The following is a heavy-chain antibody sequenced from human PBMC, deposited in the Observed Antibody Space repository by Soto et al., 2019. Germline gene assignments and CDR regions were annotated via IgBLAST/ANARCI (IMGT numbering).Heavy chain of an antibody. J-gene: IGHJ6*01. CDR1: GFTFSSYG. Sequence: QVELVESGGGVVQPGTSLRLSCAASGFTFSSYGMHWVRQAPGKGLEWVSVIWVGGSNESYADSVKGRFTISRDNAKNTRYLQMNSLRAEDTAVYYCARDWRIYYPFLTSYYQAYYFAMDVWGQGTTVTVSS. D-gene: IGHD3-9*01. V-gene: IGHV3-33*01. CDR3: ARDWRIYYPFLTSYYQAYYFAMDV. CDR2: IWVGGSNE.